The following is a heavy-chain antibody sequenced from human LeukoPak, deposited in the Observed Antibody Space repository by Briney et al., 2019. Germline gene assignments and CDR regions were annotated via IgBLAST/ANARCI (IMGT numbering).Heavy chain of an antibody. J-gene: IGHJ5*02. Sequence: GGSLRLSCAASGFTFSSYWMSWVRQAPGKGLEWVSYISSSGTSIYYADSVKGRFTVSRDNARYSLHLQINSLRGEDTAVYYCTRDAASGTNWFDPWGQGTLVTVSS. CDR3: TRDAASGTNWFDP. CDR2: ISSSGTSI. V-gene: IGHV3-48*01. CDR1: GFTFSSYW. D-gene: IGHD3-3*01.